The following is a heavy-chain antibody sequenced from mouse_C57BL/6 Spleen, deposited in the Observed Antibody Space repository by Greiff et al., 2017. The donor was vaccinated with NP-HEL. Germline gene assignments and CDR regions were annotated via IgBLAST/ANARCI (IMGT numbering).Heavy chain of an antibody. J-gene: IGHJ1*03. D-gene: IGHD1-1*01. V-gene: IGHV1-42*01. Sequence: VQLQQSGPELVKPGASVKISCKASGYSFTGYYMNWVKQSPEKSLEWIGEINPSTGGTTSNQKFKAKATLTVDKSSSTAYMQLKSLTSEDSAVYYCARDYGSSWWYFDVWGTGTTVTVSS. CDR2: INPSTGGT. CDR3: ARDYGSSWWYFDV. CDR1: GYSFTGYY.